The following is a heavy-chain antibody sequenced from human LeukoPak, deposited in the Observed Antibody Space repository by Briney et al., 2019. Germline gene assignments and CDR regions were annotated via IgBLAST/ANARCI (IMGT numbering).Heavy chain of an antibody. J-gene: IGHJ3*02. D-gene: IGHD2-21*01. V-gene: IGHV6-1*01. CDR2: TYYRSKWYN. CDR1: GDSFSSNSAA. Sequence: SQTLSLTCAISGDSFSSNSAAWNWIRQSPSRGLEWLGRTYYRSKWYNDYAASVKSRITINPDTSKNQFSLQLDSVTPEDTAVYYCCHSLSGRTGAFDIWGRGTVVTVSS. CDR3: CHSLSGRTGAFDI.